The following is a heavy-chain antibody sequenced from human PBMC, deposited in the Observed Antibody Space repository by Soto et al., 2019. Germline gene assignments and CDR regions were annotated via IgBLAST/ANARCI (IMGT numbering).Heavy chain of an antibody. V-gene: IGHV4-38-2*02. J-gene: IGHJ4*02. Sequence: SETLSLTCAVSGYSISSGYYWGWIRQPPGKGLEWIGSIYHSGSTYYNPSLKSRVTISVDTSKNQFSLKLSSVTAADTAVYYCAREGGYSSGPGGGGYWGQGTLVTVSS. CDR2: IYHSGST. CDR1: GYSISSGYY. D-gene: IGHD5-18*01. CDR3: AREGGYSSGPGGGGY.